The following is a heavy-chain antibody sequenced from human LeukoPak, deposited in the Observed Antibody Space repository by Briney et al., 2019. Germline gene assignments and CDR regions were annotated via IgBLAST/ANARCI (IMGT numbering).Heavy chain of an antibody. CDR1: GFTVSSNY. CDR3: ARCLGSGSFHFDY. CDR2: IYSGGST. V-gene: IGHV3-53*01. D-gene: IGHD3-10*01. Sequence: GGSLRLSCAASGFTVSSNYMSWVRQAPGQGLEWVSLIYSGGSTYYADSVKGRFTISRDNSKNTLYLQMNSLRAEDTAVYYCARCLGSGSFHFDYWGQGTLVTVSS. J-gene: IGHJ4*02.